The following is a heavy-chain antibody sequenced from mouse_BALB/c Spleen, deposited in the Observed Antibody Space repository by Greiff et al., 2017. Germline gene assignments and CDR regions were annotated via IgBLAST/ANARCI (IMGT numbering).Heavy chain of an antibody. D-gene: IGHD3-3*01. V-gene: IGHV5-6-4*01. J-gene: IGHJ4*01. CDR3: TRDRWGTRAMDY. CDR1: GFTFSSYT. Sequence: EVQVVESGGGLVKPGGSLKLSCAASGFTFSSYTMSWVRQTPEKRLEWVATISSGGSYTYYPDSVKGRFTISRDNAKNTLYLQMSSLKSEDTAMYYCTRDRWGTRAMDYWGQGTSVTVSS. CDR2: ISSGGSYT.